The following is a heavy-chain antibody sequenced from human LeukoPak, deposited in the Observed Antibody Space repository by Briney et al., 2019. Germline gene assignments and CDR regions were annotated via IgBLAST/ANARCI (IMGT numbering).Heavy chain of an antibody. CDR1: GGSFSGYY. CDR2: INHSGST. V-gene: IGHV4-34*01. J-gene: IGHJ4*02. Sequence: SETLSLTCAVYGGSFSGYYWSWIRQPPGKGLEWIGEINHSGSTNYSPSLKSRVTISVGTSKNQFSLKLSSVTAADTAVYYCARTSSGWPYYFDYWGQGTLVTVSS. D-gene: IGHD6-19*01. CDR3: ARTSSGWPYYFDY.